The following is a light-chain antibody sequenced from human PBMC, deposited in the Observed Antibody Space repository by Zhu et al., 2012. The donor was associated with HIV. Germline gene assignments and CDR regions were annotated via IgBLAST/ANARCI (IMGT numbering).Light chain of an antibody. CDR2: KTS. V-gene: IGKV1-5*03. Sequence: DIQMTQSPSTLSASVGDRVTITCRASQNINNWLAWYHQKPGRAPKLLIYKTSILESGVPSRFSGSGSGTDFSLTINSLQPDDFGNYYCQQYNGYLTFGEGP. CDR1: QNINNW. CDR3: QQYNGYLT. J-gene: IGKJ4*01.